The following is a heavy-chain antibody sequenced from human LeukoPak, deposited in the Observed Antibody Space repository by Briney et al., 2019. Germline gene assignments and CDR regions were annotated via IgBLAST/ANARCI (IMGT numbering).Heavy chain of an antibody. D-gene: IGHD6-13*01. Sequence: ASVKVSCKASGYTFTSYGISWVRQAPGQGLEWMGWISAYNGNTNYAQKLQGRVTMTTDTSTSTAYMELRSLRSDDTAVYYCARGGSSWYQVNWFDPWGQGTLVTVSS. CDR1: GYTFTSYG. CDR2: ISAYNGNT. J-gene: IGHJ5*02. CDR3: ARGGSSWYQVNWFDP. V-gene: IGHV1-18*01.